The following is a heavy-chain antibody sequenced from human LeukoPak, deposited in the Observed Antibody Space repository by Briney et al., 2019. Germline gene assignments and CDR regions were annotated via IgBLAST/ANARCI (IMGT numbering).Heavy chain of an antibody. Sequence: GRSLRLSCAASGFTFSSYGMHWVRQAPGKGLEWVAVISYDGSNKYYADSVKGRFAISRDNSKNTLYLQMNSLRAEDTAVYYCARAYNSDYWGQGTLVTVSS. D-gene: IGHD5-24*01. CDR1: GFTFSSYG. CDR3: ARAYNSDY. J-gene: IGHJ4*02. CDR2: ISYDGSNK. V-gene: IGHV3-30*03.